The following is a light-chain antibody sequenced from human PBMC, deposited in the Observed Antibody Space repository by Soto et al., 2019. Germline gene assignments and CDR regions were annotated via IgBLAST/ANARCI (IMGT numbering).Light chain of an antibody. V-gene: IGKV1-39*01. CDR3: QQSYSNPPVT. J-gene: IGKJ3*01. Sequence: DIQMTQSPSSLSASVGDRVTITCRASQSISSYLNWYQQKPGKAPKLLIYAASSLQSGVPSRFSGSGSGTDFPLTISSLQPEDFATYYCQQSYSNPPVTFGPGTKVDIK. CDR1: QSISSY. CDR2: AAS.